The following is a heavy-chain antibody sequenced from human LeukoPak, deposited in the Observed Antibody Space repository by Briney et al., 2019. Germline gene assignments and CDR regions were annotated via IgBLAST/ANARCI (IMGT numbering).Heavy chain of an antibody. CDR2: IYGAGAT. CDR3: AVAAELVLRFLEWPIDY. V-gene: IGHV3-53*01. CDR1: GFTVSDSY. J-gene: IGHJ4*02. D-gene: IGHD3-3*01. Sequence: SGGSLRLSCAASGFTVSDSYMSWVRQAPGMGLEWVSVIYGAGATYYADSVKGRFTISRDNSKNTLYLQMASLRVEDTAFYYCAVAAELVLRFLEWPIDYWGQGTLVTVSS.